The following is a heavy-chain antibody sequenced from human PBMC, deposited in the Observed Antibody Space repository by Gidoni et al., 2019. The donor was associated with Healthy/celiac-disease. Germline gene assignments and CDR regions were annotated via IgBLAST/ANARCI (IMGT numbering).Heavy chain of an antibody. J-gene: IGHJ4*02. Sequence: QVQLQESGPGLVKPSETLSLTCTVSGGSISSYYWSWIRQPPGKGLEWIWYFYYSGSTNYNPSLKSRGTISGDTAKNQFSLKLGSVTAADTAVYYCARDPPLYSSSSSSGDYWGQGTLVTVSS. CDR2: FYYSGST. D-gene: IGHD6-6*01. CDR3: ARDPPLYSSSSSSGDY. CDR1: GGSISSYY. V-gene: IGHV4-59*01.